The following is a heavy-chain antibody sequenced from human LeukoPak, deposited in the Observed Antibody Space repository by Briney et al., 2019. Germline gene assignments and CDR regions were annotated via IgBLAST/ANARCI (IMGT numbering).Heavy chain of an antibody. Sequence: ASVKVSCKASGYTFTSYYMHWVRQAPGQGLEWMGIINPSGGSTSYAQKFQGRVTMTRDTSTSTVYMELSSLRSEDTAVYYCARRDGALDFWSGYWGTYGAFDIWGQGTMVTVSS. CDR3: ARRDGALDFWSGYWGTYGAFDI. J-gene: IGHJ3*02. V-gene: IGHV1-46*01. D-gene: IGHD3-3*01. CDR1: GYTFTSYY. CDR2: INPSGGST.